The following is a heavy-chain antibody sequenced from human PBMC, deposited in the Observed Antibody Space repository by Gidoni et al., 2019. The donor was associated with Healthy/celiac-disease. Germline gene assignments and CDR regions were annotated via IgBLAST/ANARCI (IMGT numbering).Heavy chain of an antibody. Sequence: VQLLESGGGLVQPGGSLRLYCAASGFSFSSYAMSWVRQAPGKGLEWFSAISGSGGSTYYADSVKGRFTISRDNSKNTLYLQMNSLRAEDTAVYYCAKAGLRAASYFDYWGQGTLVTVSS. CDR1: GFSFSSYA. CDR2: ISGSGGST. V-gene: IGHV3-23*01. J-gene: IGHJ4*02. CDR3: AKAGLRAASYFDY. D-gene: IGHD6-25*01.